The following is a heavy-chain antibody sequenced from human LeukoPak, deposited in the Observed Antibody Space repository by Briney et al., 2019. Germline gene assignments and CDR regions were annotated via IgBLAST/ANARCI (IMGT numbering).Heavy chain of an antibody. Sequence: ASVKVSCKASGYTFTSYDINWVRQATGQGLEWMGWMNPNSGNTGYAQKFQGRVTITRNTSISTAYMELSSLRSEDTAVYYCARVLTPLPAYYYDSSGFFDYWGQGTLVTVSS. J-gene: IGHJ4*02. V-gene: IGHV1-8*03. CDR1: GYTFTSYD. D-gene: IGHD3-22*01. CDR2: MNPNSGNT. CDR3: ARVLTPLPAYYYDSSGFFDY.